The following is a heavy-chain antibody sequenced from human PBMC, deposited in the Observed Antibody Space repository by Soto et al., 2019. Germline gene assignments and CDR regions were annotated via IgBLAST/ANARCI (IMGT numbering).Heavy chain of an antibody. CDR2: ISYDGSNK. J-gene: IGHJ6*02. D-gene: IGHD4-4*01. Sequence: GGSLRLSCAASGFTFSGYAMHWVRQAPGKGLEWVAAISYDGSNKYYADSVRGRFTISRDNSKNTLYVQMNSLRAEDTAVYYCARDGGMTTATTSHYYAMDVWGQGTTVTVSS. V-gene: IGHV3-30-3*01. CDR1: GFTFSGYA. CDR3: ARDGGMTTATTSHYYAMDV.